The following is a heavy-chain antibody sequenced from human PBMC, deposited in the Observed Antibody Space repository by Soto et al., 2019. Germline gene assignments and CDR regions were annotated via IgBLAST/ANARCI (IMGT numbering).Heavy chain of an antibody. J-gene: IGHJ5*02. CDR3: ARRHLAVAVSPWFDP. CDR2: IDSSGEK. D-gene: IGHD6-19*01. CDR1: GLSITDSEMG. Sequence: QVTLKESGPVLVKPTETLTLRCTVSGLSITDSEMGVSWIRQPPGPPLEWLAHIDSSGEKSYRTFLKSRPAISKDTSKSQIVLTMTNMDPADTATYYCARRHLAVAVSPWFDPWGQGIPVTVSS. V-gene: IGHV2-26*01.